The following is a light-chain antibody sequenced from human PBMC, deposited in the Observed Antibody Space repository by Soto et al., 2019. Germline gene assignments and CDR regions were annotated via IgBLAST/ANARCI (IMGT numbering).Light chain of an antibody. Sequence: EIVLTQSPNTVSLSPGERVTLSCRASQSVRDNYLAWYQQKPGQAPRLLIYGASTRATDIPDRFSGSGSGTVFNLTINSLEPEDFVVYYCQQYCTSLYTFGQGTNLEIK. CDR3: QQYCTSLYT. CDR1: QSVRDNY. J-gene: IGKJ2*01. CDR2: GAS. V-gene: IGKV3-20*01.